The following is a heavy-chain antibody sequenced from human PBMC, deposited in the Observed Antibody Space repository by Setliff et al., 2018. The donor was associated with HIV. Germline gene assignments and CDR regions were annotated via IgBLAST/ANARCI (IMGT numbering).Heavy chain of an antibody. CDR3: ARDSYGLDY. V-gene: IGHV1-3*01. J-gene: IGHJ4*02. Sequence: ASVKVSCKASGYTFHTYATHWVRQAPGQRLEWMGWINAGNGNAKYSQKFQGRVTITSDTSASTVYMELSSLRYEDTAVYYCARDSYGLDYWGQGTLVTVSS. CDR2: INAGNGNA. D-gene: IGHD5-18*01. CDR1: GYTFHTYA.